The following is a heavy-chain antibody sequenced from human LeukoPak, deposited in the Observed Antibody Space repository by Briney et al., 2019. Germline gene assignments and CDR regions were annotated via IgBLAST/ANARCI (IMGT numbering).Heavy chain of an antibody. J-gene: IGHJ4*02. D-gene: IGHD2-21*01. V-gene: IGHV4-39*01. CDR3: TYSFDY. Sequence: ASETLSLTCTVSGGSISSSSYSWGWIRQPPGKGLEWIGSIYYSGSTYYNPSLKSRVTISVDTSKNQFSLKLSSVTAADTAVYYCTYSFDYWGQGTLVTVSS. CDR1: GGSISSSSYS. CDR2: IYYSGST.